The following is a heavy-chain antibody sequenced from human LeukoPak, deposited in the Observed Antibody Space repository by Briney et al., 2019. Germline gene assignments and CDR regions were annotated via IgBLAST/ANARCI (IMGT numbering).Heavy chain of an antibody. CDR3: ARGDTAMALDY. D-gene: IGHD5-18*01. V-gene: IGHV3-33*01. CDR2: IWYDGSNK. J-gene: IGHJ4*02. CDR1: GFTFSSYG. Sequence: GGSLRLSCAASGFTFSSYGMHRVRQAPGKGLEWVAVIWYDGSNKYYGDSVKGRFTISRDNSKNTLYLQMNSLRAEDTAVYYCARGDTAMALDYWGQGTLVTVSS.